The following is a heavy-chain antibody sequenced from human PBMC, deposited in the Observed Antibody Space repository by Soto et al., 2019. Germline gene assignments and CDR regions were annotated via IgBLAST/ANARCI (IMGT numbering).Heavy chain of an antibody. D-gene: IGHD3-22*01. CDR3: ARVDDSSGYYLFDY. CDR1: GFSLSTSGMC. Sequence: GPTLVNPTQTLTLTCTFSGFSLSTSGMCVSWIRQPPGKALEWLALIDWDDDKYYSTSLETRLTISKDTSKNQVVLTMTNMDPVDTATYYCARVDDSSGYYLFDYWGQGTLVTVSS. CDR2: IDWDDDK. J-gene: IGHJ4*02. V-gene: IGHV2-70*01.